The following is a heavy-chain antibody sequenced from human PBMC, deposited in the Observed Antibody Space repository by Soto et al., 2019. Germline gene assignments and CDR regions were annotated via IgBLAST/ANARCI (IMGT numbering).Heavy chain of an antibody. CDR2: LSDSGDSI. Sequence: EVQLLESGGGLVQPGRSLRLSCTASGFTFSSHAMTWVRQAPGKRLEWVSGLSDSGDSIYYADSVKGRFTIYRDKSMNTLYLQMNTLRVEDTAVYYCAKVSSSWYAGFFDLWGQGTLVTVSS. CDR3: AKVSSSWYAGFFDL. CDR1: GFTFSSHA. J-gene: IGHJ4*02. D-gene: IGHD6-13*01. V-gene: IGHV3-23*01.